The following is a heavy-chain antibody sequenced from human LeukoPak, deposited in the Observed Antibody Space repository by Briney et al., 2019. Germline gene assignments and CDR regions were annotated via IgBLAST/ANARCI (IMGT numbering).Heavy chain of an antibody. CDR2: MNPNSGNA. V-gene: IGHV1-8*01. J-gene: IGHJ4*02. CDR1: GYTFTSYD. D-gene: IGHD4-17*01. Sequence: ASVKVSCKASGYTFTSYDINWVRQATGQGLEWMGWMNPNSGNAGYAQKFQGRVTMTRNTSISTAYMELSSLRSEDTAVYYCARHRHDYGDYVEAVEFDYWGQGTLVTVSS. CDR3: ARHRHDYGDYVEAVEFDY.